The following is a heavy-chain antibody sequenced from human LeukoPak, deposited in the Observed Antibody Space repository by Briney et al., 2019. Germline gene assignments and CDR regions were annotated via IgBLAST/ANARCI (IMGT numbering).Heavy chain of an antibody. J-gene: IGHJ4*02. CDR3: ARDRVKYYYDSSGYSSLEY. CDR1: GGSFSGYY. V-gene: IGHV4-34*01. Sequence: SETLSLTCAVYGGSFSGYYWSWIRQPPGKGLEWIGEINHSGSTNYNPSLKSRVTISVDTSKNQFSLKLSSVTAADTAVYYCARDRVKYYYDSSGYSSLEYWGRGTLVTVSS. D-gene: IGHD3-22*01. CDR2: INHSGST.